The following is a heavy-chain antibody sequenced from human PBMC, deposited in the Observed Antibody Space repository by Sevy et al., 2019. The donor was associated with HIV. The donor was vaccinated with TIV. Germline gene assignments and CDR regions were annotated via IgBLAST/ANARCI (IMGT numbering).Heavy chain of an antibody. J-gene: IGHJ4*02. CDR1: GFTFSSYS. CDR3: ARSYSNYLIDY. V-gene: IGHV3-21*01. Sequence: GGSLRLSCAASGFTFSSYSMNWVRQAPGKGLEWVSSISSSSSYKYYADSVKGRFTISRDNAKTSLFLQMNSLRAEDTAVYYGARSYSNYLIDYWGQGTLVTVSS. D-gene: IGHD4-4*01. CDR2: ISSSSSYK.